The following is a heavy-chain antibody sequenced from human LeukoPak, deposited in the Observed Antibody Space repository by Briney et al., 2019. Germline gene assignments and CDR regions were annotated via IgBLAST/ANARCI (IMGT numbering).Heavy chain of an antibody. V-gene: IGHV4-39*01. CDR2: IYYSGST. CDR3: ARQAEVVDTALQPTRGVYGMDV. J-gene: IGHJ6*02. Sequence: SETLSLTCTVSGGSISSSSYYWGWIRQPPGKGLEWIGSIYYSGSTYYNPSLKSRVTISVDTSKNQFSLKLSSVTAADTAVYYCARQAEVVDTALQPTRGVYGMDVWGQGTTVTVSS. D-gene: IGHD5-18*01. CDR1: GGSISSSSYY.